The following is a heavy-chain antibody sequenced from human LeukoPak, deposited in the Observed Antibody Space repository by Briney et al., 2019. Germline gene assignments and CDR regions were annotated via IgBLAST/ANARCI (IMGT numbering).Heavy chain of an antibody. Sequence: SQTLSLTRAISGDSVSSNSAAWNWIRQSPSRGLEWLGRTYYRSKWYNDYAVSVKSRITINPDTSKNQFSLQLNSVTPEDTAVYYCARDRSGMDYYYYYGMDVWGQGTTVTVSS. V-gene: IGHV6-1*01. CDR1: GDSVSSNSAA. J-gene: IGHJ6*02. CDR2: TYYRSKWYN. CDR3: ARDRSGMDYYYYYGMDV. D-gene: IGHD6-13*01.